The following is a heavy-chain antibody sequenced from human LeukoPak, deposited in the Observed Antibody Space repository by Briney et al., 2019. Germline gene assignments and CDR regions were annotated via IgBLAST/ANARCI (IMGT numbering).Heavy chain of an antibody. D-gene: IGHD2-2*01. V-gene: IGHV4-61*01. CDR2: IYYDGST. Sequence: SETLSLTCTVSGAFVSSGSYHWSRIRQPPGRGLEWIGYIYYDGSTKYNPSLKSRVTISRDTSKNQFSLKVSSVTAADTALYYCARERGEYCDNTSCSNYYLDYWGQGTLVTVSS. CDR1: GAFVSSGSYH. J-gene: IGHJ4*02. CDR3: ARERGEYCDNTSCSNYYLDY.